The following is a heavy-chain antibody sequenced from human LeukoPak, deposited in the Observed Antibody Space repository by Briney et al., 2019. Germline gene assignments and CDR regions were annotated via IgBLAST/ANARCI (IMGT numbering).Heavy chain of an antibody. J-gene: IGHJ4*02. Sequence: GSLRLSCAASGFTFSSYWMSWVRQAPGKGLEWVANIKQDGSEKYYVDSVKGRFTISRDNAKNSLYLQMNSLRAEDTAVYYCARASSRDGYSPFDYWGQGTLVTVSS. D-gene: IGHD5-24*01. V-gene: IGHV3-7*01. CDR1: GFTFSSYW. CDR2: IKQDGSEK. CDR3: ARASSRDGYSPFDY.